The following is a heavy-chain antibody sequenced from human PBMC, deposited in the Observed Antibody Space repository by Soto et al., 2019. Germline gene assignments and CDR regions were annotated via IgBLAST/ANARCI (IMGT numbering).Heavy chain of an antibody. CDR2: IYYSGST. CDR1: GGSVSSGSYY. D-gene: IGHD5-18*01. J-gene: IGHJ4*02. V-gene: IGHV4-61*01. Sequence: QVQLQESGPGLVKPSETLSLTCTVSGGSVSSGSYYWSWIRQPPGKGLEWIGYIYYSGSTNYNPSLKSRVTISVDTSKNQFSLKLSSVTAADTAVYYCARAVKPRGYSYGPIDYWGQGTLVTVSS. CDR3: ARAVKPRGYSYGPIDY.